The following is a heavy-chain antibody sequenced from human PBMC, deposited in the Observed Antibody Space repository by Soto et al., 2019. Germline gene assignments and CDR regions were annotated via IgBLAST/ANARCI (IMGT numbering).Heavy chain of an antibody. Sequence: ASVKVSCKASGYTFTSYGISWVRQAPGQGLEWMGWISAYNGNTNYAQKLQGRVTMTTDTSTSTAYMELRSLRSDDTAVYYCARDRDTRPYYSTAAGTGRVDYWGQGTLVTVSS. CDR1: GYTFTSYG. V-gene: IGHV1-18*01. D-gene: IGHD6-13*01. CDR3: ARDRDTRPYYSTAAGTGRVDY. CDR2: ISAYNGNT. J-gene: IGHJ4*02.